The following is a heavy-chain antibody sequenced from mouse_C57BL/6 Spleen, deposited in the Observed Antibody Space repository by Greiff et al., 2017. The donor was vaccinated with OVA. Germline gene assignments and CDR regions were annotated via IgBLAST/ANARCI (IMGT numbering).Heavy chain of an antibody. CDR1: GYTFTSYW. Sequence: QVQLQQPGAELVRPGSSVKLSCKASGYTFTSYWMHWVKQRPIQGLEWIGNIDPSDSETHYNQKFKDKATLTVDKSSSTAYMQLSSLTSEDSAVYYCARSHYYGSSRYFDVWGTGTTVTVSS. J-gene: IGHJ1*03. CDR3: ARSHYYGSSRYFDV. V-gene: IGHV1-52*01. D-gene: IGHD1-1*01. CDR2: IDPSDSET.